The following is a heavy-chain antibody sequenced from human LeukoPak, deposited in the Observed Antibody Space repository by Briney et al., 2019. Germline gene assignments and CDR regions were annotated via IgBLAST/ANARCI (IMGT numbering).Heavy chain of an antibody. CDR1: GDSISTYY. V-gene: IGHV4-59*08. J-gene: IGHJ1*01. D-gene: IGHD6-19*01. Sequence: PSETLSLTCTVSGDSISTYYWSWIRQPPGRGLEYIGFIHYSGSTNYNSSLKSRVTISVDTSKNQFSLKLSSVTAADTAVYYCARSYSSGGNVALFQHWGQGTLVTVSS. CDR3: ARSYSSGGNVALFQH. CDR2: IHYSGST.